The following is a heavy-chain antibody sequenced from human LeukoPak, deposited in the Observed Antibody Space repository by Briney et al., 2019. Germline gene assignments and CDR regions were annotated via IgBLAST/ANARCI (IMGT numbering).Heavy chain of an antibody. CDR2: IYDTGST. J-gene: IGHJ4*02. D-gene: IGHD3-3*01. V-gene: IGHV4-39*01. CDR1: GDSIRSNNYY. Sequence: KASETLSLTCTVFGDSIRSNNYYWGWIRQPPGKGLEWIGSIYDTGSTFYNPSLKSRVIISVDTSKNQFSLKLSSVTAADTAVYYCQSRFLGWLLDYWGQGTLVAVSS. CDR3: QSRFLGWLLDY.